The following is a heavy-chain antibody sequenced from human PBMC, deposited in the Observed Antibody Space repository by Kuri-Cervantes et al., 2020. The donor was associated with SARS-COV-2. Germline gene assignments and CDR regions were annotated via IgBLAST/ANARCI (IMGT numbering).Heavy chain of an antibody. Sequence: GGSLTLTCAPTQFSLCDYSMSWTRQAPGKGLVWVSYISSSGSTIYYADSLKGRFTISRDNAKNSLYLQMNSLRAEDTAVYYCARVVSLLYGDYYQDYFDYWGQGTLVTISS. CDR2: ISSSGSTI. CDR1: QFSLCDYS. J-gene: IGHJ4*02. CDR3: ARVVSLLYGDYYQDYFDY. D-gene: IGHD4-17*01. V-gene: IGHV3-11*04.